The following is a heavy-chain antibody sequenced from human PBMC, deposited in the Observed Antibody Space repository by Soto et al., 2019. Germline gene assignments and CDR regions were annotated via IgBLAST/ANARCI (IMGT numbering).Heavy chain of an antibody. V-gene: IGHV1-69*02. Sequence: SVKVSCKASGGTFISYTISWVRQAPGQGLEWMGRIIPILGIANYAQKFQGRVTITADKSTSTAYMELSSLRSEDTAVYYCARVSAGRWFDPWGQGTLVTVS. CDR2: IIPILGIA. CDR1: GGTFISYT. J-gene: IGHJ5*02. CDR3: ARVSAGRWFDP. D-gene: IGHD1-1*01.